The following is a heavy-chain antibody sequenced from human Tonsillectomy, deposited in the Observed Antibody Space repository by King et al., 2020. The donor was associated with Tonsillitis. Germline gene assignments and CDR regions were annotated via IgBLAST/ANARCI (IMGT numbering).Heavy chain of an antibody. J-gene: IGHJ3*02. CDR3: ARLKDYVGAFDI. Sequence: LQLQESGPGLVKPSETLSLTCTVSGGSISSSSYYWGWIRQPPGKGLEWIGSIYYSGRTYYNPSLKSRVTISVDTAKNQFSLKLSSVTAADTAVYYCARLKDYVGAFDIWGQGTMVTVSS. CDR1: GGSISSSSYY. V-gene: IGHV4-39*01. CDR2: IYYSGRT. D-gene: IGHD4-23*01.